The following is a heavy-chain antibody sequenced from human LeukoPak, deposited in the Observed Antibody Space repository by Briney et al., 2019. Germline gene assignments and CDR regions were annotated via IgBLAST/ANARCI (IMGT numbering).Heavy chain of an antibody. CDR3: VSGDYGNY. CDR1: GFIFDDYA. V-gene: IGHV3-74*01. Sequence: GGSLRLSCATSGFIFDDYAMHWVRQAPGKGLVWVSRVNSDGSSTNYADSVEGRFTVSRDNAKNTLFLQMNSLRVEDTALYYCVSGDYGNYWGQGTLVTVSS. CDR2: VNSDGSST. D-gene: IGHD4-17*01. J-gene: IGHJ4*02.